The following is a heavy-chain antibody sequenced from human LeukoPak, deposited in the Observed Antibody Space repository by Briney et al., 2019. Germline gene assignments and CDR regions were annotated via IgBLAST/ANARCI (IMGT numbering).Heavy chain of an antibody. CDR2: IYYSGST. Sequence: SETLSLTCAVYGGSISSYYWSWIRQPPGKGLEWIGYIYYSGSTNYNPSLKSRVTISVDTSKNQFSLKLSSVTAADTAVYYCARVGGYFDYWGQGTLVTVSS. J-gene: IGHJ4*02. CDR1: GGSISSYY. CDR3: ARVGGYFDY. V-gene: IGHV4-59*01. D-gene: IGHD3-16*01.